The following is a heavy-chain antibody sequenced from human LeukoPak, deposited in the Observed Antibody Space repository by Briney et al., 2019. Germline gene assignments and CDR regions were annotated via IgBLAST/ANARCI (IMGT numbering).Heavy chain of an antibody. CDR2: ISSSSSYI. CDR3: ARKVGYCSSTSCYPTYYYYMDV. D-gene: IGHD2-2*01. Sequence: PGGSLRLSCAASGFTFSSYSMNWVRQAPGKGLEWVSSISSSSSYIYYADSVKGRFTISRDNAKNSLYLQMNSLRAEDTAVYYCARKVGYCSSTSCYPTYYYYMDVWGKGTTVTISS. V-gene: IGHV3-21*01. J-gene: IGHJ6*03. CDR1: GFTFSSYS.